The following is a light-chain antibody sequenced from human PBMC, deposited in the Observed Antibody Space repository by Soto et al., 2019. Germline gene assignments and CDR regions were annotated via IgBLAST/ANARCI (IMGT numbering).Light chain of an antibody. CDR2: GAS. J-gene: IGKJ4*01. Sequence: ELVMTQSPATVSVSPGERATVSCRASQSVSTNLAWYQQKPGQAPRLLIYGASTRATGIPARFSGSGSGTDFTLTISSLQSEDFAVYYCQQYNNWALTFGGGTNVEI. V-gene: IGKV3-15*01. CDR3: QQYNNWALT. CDR1: QSVSTN.